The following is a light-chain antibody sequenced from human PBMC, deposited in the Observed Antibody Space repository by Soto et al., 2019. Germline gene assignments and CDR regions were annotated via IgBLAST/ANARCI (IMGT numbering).Light chain of an antibody. CDR1: QSVSSD. J-gene: IGKJ1*01. CDR2: SAS. Sequence: EIVMTQSPATLSVSPGERATLSCRASQSVSSDLAWYHQKPGQAPRLLIYSASTRATGIPARFSGSGSGTEFTLTINSLQSEDFAVYYCQQYNNLPRTFGQGTKVDIK. CDR3: QQYNNLPRT. V-gene: IGKV3-15*01.